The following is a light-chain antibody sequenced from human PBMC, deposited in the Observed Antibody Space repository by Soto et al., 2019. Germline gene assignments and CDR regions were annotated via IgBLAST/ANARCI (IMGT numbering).Light chain of an antibody. Sequence: DIQMTQCPPSLSASVGDRVTITCRASQGIGNSLAWSQQKPGIVPRLLIYSASTLQSGVPSRFSGRGSGTDFTLTISRLQPEDVAAYYCQKYNTVPATFGQGTRLEIK. J-gene: IGKJ5*01. CDR1: QGIGNS. CDR2: SAS. V-gene: IGKV1-27*01. CDR3: QKYNTVPAT.